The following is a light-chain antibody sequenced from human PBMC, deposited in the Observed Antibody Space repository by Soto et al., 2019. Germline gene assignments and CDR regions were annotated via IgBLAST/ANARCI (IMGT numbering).Light chain of an antibody. J-gene: IGLJ1*01. CDR1: SSDVGGYNY. CDR3: NSYTSSSTVV. Sequence: QSVLTQPASVSGSPGQSITISCTGTSSDVGGYNYVSWYQQHPGKAPKLMIYEVSNRPSGVSNRFSGSRSGNTASLTISGLQAEDDAEYYCNSYTSSSTVVFGTGTKLTVL. CDR2: EVS. V-gene: IGLV2-14*01.